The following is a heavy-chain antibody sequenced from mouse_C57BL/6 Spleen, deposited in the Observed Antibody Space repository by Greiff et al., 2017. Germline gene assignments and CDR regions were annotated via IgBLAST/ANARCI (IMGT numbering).Heavy chain of an antibody. J-gene: IGHJ3*01. CDR3: ARRDGSSYWFAY. CDR1: GFTFTSYW. D-gene: IGHD1-1*01. Sequence: QVQLQQPGAALVKPGASVKMSCTASGFTFTSYWITWVQQRPGQGLAWIGDINPGSGSTTYNEKFKSKSTLTVDTSSSTAYMQLSSLTSEDSAVYNWARRDGSSYWFAYWGKGTLVTVSA. CDR2: INPGSGST. V-gene: IGHV1-55*01.